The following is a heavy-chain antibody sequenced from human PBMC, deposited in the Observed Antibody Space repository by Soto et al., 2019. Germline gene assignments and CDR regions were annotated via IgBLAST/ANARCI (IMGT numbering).Heavy chain of an antibody. Sequence: QLLESGGGLVQPGGSLRVHCVASGFTFGDYAMSWVRQAPGKGLEWVASIGGGGTDTYYAASVKGRFTISRDNSKSTLYLQMNNLRVEDTAVYYCAKDAVSYNWEWDWFDTWGQGTLVTVSS. V-gene: IGHV3-23*01. J-gene: IGHJ5*02. CDR1: GFTFGDYA. CDR3: AKDAVSYNWEWDWFDT. D-gene: IGHD1-20*01. CDR2: IGGGGTDT.